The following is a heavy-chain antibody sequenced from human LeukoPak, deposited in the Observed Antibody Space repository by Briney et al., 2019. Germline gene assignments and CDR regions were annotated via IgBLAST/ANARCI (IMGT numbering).Heavy chain of an antibody. Sequence: SETLSLTCTVSGYSISSGYYWGWIRQPPGKGLEWIGSIYHSGSTYYNPSLKSRVTISVDTSKNQFSLKLSSVTAADTAVYFCARARNYYDSSDYYYEGDASDIWGQGTMVTVSS. J-gene: IGHJ3*02. D-gene: IGHD3-22*01. CDR1: GYSISSGYY. V-gene: IGHV4-38-2*02. CDR3: ARARNYYDSSDYYYEGDASDI. CDR2: IYHSGST.